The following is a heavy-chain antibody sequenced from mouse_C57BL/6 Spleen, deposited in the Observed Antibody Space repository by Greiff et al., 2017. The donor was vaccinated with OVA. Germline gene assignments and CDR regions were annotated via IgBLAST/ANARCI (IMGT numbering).Heavy chain of an antibody. CDR2: IYPRSGNI. CDR1: GYTFTSYG. V-gene: IGHV1-81*01. D-gene: IGHD1-1*01. Sequence: QVQLQQSGAELARPGASVKLSCKASGYTFTSYGISWVKQRTGPGLEWIGEIYPRSGNIYYNEKFKGKATLTADKSSSTAYMELRSLTSEDSAVDFCARTGPITTVVARDFDDWGQGTTLTVSS. J-gene: IGHJ2*01. CDR3: ARTGPITTVVARDFDD.